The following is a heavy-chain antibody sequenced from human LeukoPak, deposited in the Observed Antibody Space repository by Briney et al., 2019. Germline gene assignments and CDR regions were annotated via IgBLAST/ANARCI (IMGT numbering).Heavy chain of an antibody. D-gene: IGHD2/OR15-2a*01. J-gene: IGHJ5*02. Sequence: PSETLSLTCTVSGGSISSYYWTWIRQPPGKGLESIGYIYSSGRTNYNPPLKSQVTMSVDTSKNQFPLKVISVTAADTAVYYCARLSAGFNSSYWFDPWGQGTLVTVSS. CDR2: IYSSGRT. CDR1: GGSISSYY. CDR3: ARLSAGFNSSYWFDP. V-gene: IGHV4-4*09.